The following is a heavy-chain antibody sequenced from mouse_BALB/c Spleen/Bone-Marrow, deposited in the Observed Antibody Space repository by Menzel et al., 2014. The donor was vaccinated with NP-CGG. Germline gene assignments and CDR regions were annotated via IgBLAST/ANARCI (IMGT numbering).Heavy chain of an antibody. CDR3: ARGTNWDGEGYYYAMDY. D-gene: IGHD4-1*01. V-gene: IGHV15-2*02. Sequence: VQLQQSGSELRSPGSSVKLSCKDFDSEVFPIAYMSWVRQKPGHGFEWIGDILPSIGRTIYGEKLEDKATLDADTVSNTAYLELNSLTSEDSAIYYCARGTNWDGEGYYYAMDYWGQGTSVTVSS. CDR2: ILPSIGRT. CDR1: DSEVFPIAY. J-gene: IGHJ4*01.